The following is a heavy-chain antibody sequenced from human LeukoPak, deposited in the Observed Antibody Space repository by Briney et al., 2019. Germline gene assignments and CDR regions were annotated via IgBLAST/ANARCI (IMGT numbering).Heavy chain of an antibody. Sequence: RGSLRLSCAASGFTLTSYAMSWGRQGPRRGLEWVSAISGSGGSRYYADSVKGRFTISTDNSKNTLYLQMNSLRAEDTAVYYCAKVRDSSGYYSRDAFDIWGQGTMVTVSS. V-gene: IGHV3-23*01. CDR1: GFTLTSYA. D-gene: IGHD3-22*01. CDR3: AKVRDSSGYYSRDAFDI. J-gene: IGHJ3*02. CDR2: ISGSGGSR.